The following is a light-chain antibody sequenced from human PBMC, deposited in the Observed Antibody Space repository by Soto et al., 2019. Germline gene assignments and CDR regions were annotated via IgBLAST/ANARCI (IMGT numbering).Light chain of an antibody. CDR1: QDIRND. CDR3: QQSYSTPPWT. CDR2: AAS. J-gene: IGKJ1*01. V-gene: IGKV1-6*01. Sequence: AIQMTQSPSSLSASVGDRVTITCRASQDIRNDLGWYQQKPGKAPNLLIYAASSLQSGVPSRFSGSGSGTDFTLTIRSLEAEDLATYYCQQSYSTPPWTFGQGTKGDIK.